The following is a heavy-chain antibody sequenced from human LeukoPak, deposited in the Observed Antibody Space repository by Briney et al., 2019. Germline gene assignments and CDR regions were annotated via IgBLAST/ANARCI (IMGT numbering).Heavy chain of an antibody. CDR1: GYIFTGYY. V-gene: IGHV1-2*02. CDR3: ARGVLAGYDGSGYRFYNRFDP. Sequence: GASVKVSCKASGYIFTGYYMHWVRQAPGQGLEWMGWINPNTGGTTYAQNFQGRVTMTRDTSISTAYMELSRLRSDDTAVYYCARGVLAGYDGSGYRFYNRFDPWGQGTLVTVSS. D-gene: IGHD3-22*01. CDR2: INPNTGGT. J-gene: IGHJ5*02.